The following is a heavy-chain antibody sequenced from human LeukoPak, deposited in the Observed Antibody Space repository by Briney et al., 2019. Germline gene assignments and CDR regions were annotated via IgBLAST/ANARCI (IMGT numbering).Heavy chain of an antibody. Sequence: PGGSLRLSCAASGVTFSSYAMSWVRQAPGKGLEWVSVISGSGASTYYADSVKGRFTISRDNAKNSLYLQMNSLRAEDTALYYCARGGITIFGVVSYMDVWGKGTTVTVSS. D-gene: IGHD3-3*01. J-gene: IGHJ6*03. V-gene: IGHV3-23*01. CDR2: ISGSGAST. CDR3: ARGGITIFGVVSYMDV. CDR1: GVTFSSYA.